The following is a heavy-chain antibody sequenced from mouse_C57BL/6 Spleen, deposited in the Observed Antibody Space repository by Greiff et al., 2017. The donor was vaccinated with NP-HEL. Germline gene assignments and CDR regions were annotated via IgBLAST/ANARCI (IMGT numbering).Heavy chain of an antibody. Sequence: VQLQQSGAELVRPGASVKLSCTASGLNIKDDYMHWVKQRPEQGLAWIVWIDPENGDTEYASQFPGKATITADTSSNTAYMQLSSLTSEDTAVYYCTPNWFDYWAQGTTLPVSS. CDR1: GLNIKDDY. V-gene: IGHV14-4*01. CDR2: IDPENGDT. D-gene: IGHD4-1*01. J-gene: IGHJ2*01. CDR3: TPNWFDY.